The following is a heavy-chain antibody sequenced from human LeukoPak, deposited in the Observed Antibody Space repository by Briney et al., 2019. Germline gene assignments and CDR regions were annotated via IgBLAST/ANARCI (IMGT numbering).Heavy chain of an antibody. V-gene: IGHV1-69*04. J-gene: IGHJ5*02. D-gene: IGHD1-26*01. Sequence: ASVKVSCKAAGGTFSSYAISWVRQAPGQGLEWMGRIIPILGIANYAQKFQGRVTITADKSTSTAYMELSSLRSEDTAVYYCARDIGRTPFDPWGQGTLVTVSS. CDR3: ARDIGRTPFDP. CDR2: IIPILGIA. CDR1: GGTFSSYA.